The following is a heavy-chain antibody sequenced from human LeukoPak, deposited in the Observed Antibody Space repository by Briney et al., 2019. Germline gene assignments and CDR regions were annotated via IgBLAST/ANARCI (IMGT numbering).Heavy chain of an antibody. CDR3: ARIPGPMVRGVPRGDPHLNWFDP. Sequence: GGALKNFRKGFGYSFYRFLDGLGGQMPRESLGWMGVIFPGDSCTRYSPSFQGQVTISADKSISTAYLQWSSLKASDTAMYYCARIPGPMVRGVPRGDPHLNWFDPWGQGTLVTVSS. V-gene: IGHV5-51*01. D-gene: IGHD3-10*01. CDR2: IFPGDSCT. CDR1: GYSFYRFL. J-gene: IGHJ5*02.